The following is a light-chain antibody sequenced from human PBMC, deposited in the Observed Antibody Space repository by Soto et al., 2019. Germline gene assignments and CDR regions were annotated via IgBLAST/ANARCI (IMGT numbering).Light chain of an antibody. CDR3: QQRSNWPT. CDR1: QSVSSY. Sequence: ESVLTQSPATLSLSPGERATLSCRASQSVSSYLAWYQQKPGQAPRLLIYDASNRATGIPDRFSGSGAGTDFTLTISSLEPEDFAVYYCQQRSNWPTFGQGTKLEIK. J-gene: IGKJ2*01. V-gene: IGKV3-11*01. CDR2: DAS.